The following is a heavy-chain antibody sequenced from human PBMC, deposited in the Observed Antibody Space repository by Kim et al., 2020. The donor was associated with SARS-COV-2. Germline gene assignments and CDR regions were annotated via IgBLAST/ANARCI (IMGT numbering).Heavy chain of an antibody. D-gene: IGHD6-13*01. V-gene: IGHV5-10-1*01. CDR3: TRHTTGYSSSWGL. Sequence: GESLKISCKGSGYSFTSYWISWVRQMPGKGLEWMGRIDPSDSYTNYSPSFQGHVTISADKSISTAYLQWSSLKASDTAMYYCTRHTTGYSSSWGLWGQGTLVTVSS. CDR1: GYSFTSYW. J-gene: IGHJ4*02. CDR2: IDPSDSYT.